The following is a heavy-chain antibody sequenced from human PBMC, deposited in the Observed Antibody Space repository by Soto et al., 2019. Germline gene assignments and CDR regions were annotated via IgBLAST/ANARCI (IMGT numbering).Heavy chain of an antibody. CDR1: CDSIISYY. V-gene: IGHV4-4*07. CDR2: IYTSGST. J-gene: IGHJ6*02. CDR3: ATLAGYSSSWYQYYGMDV. Sequence: SEALSLTCSCSCDSIISYYWSLSRQPAGKGLEWIGRIYTSGSTNYNPSLKSRVTMSVDTSKNQFSLKLSSVTAADTAVYYCATLAGYSSSWYQYYGMDVWGQGTTVTVSS. D-gene: IGHD6-13*01.